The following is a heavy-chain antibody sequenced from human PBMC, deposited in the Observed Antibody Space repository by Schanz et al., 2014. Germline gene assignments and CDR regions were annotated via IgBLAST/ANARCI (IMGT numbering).Heavy chain of an antibody. V-gene: IGHV3-11*01. CDR1: GFTFSDYY. CDR2: ISNSGYTI. J-gene: IGHJ6*02. Sequence: QVQLVESGGGLVKPGGSLRLSCAASGFTFSDYYMNWIRQAPGKGLEWVSYISNSGYTIYYADSVKGRFTISRDNAKNSLYLEMNSLRPEDPAVYYCGRAPPPYSSSPYYWYYGMDVWGQGTTVTVSS. CDR3: GRAPPPYSSSPYYWYYGMDV. D-gene: IGHD6-6*01.